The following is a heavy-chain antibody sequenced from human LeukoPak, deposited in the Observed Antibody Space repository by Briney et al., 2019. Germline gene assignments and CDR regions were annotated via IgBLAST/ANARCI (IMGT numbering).Heavy chain of an antibody. CDR2: INANGGVT. J-gene: IGHJ4*02. V-gene: IGHV3-23*01. Sequence: GGSLRLSCTASGFTFRNYGMNWFRQAPGKGLEWVSGINANGGVTYYADSVKGRFTISRDNSKNTLYLQMNSLRGEDTAVYYCAKDGGSDWYSLDYWGQGTLVTVSS. D-gene: IGHD6-19*01. CDR3: AKDGGSDWYSLDY. CDR1: GFTFRNYG.